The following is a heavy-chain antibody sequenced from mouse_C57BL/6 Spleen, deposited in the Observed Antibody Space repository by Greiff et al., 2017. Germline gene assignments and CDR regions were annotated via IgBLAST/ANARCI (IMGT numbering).Heavy chain of an antibody. CDR3: ARQEEGCEGAFGY. Sequence: QVQLKESGAELVKPGASVKLSCKASGYTFTEYTIHWVKQRSGQGLEWIGWFYPGSGSIKYNEKFKDRATLTADKSSSTDYMELSRLTSEDSAVYFRARQEEGCEGAFGYWGQGTLVTVSA. CDR2: FYPGSGSI. CDR1: GYTFTEYT. V-gene: IGHV1-62-2*01. J-gene: IGHJ3*01.